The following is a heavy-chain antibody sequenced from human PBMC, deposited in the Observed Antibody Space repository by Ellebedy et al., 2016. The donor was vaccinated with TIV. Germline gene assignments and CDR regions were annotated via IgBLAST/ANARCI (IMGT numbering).Heavy chain of an antibody. D-gene: IGHD3-10*01. CDR3: ASHMVRESTWFDP. V-gene: IGHV4-39*01. J-gene: IGHJ5*02. Sequence: MPSETLSLTCTVSGGSISSSSYYWGWIRQPPGKGPEWIGSIYYSGSTYYNPSLKSRVTISVDTSKTQFSLKLSSVTAADTAVYYCASHMVRESTWFDPWGQGTLVTVSS. CDR1: GGSISSSSYY. CDR2: IYYSGST.